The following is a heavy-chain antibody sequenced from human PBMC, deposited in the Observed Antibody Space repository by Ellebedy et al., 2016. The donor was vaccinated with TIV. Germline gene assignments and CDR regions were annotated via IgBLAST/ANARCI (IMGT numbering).Heavy chain of an antibody. CDR1: GYTFTTYD. CDR3: ARGIARTRAYHY. J-gene: IGHJ4*02. CDR2: VDPESGNT. D-gene: IGHD3-16*01. V-gene: IGHV1-8*01. Sequence: AASVKVSCKASGYTFTTYDISWVRQAPGQGLEWMGWVDPESGNTGYAQRFQGRVTMTSNTSISTAYMELSSLRSEDTAVDYCARGIARTRAYHYWGQGTLVTVSS.